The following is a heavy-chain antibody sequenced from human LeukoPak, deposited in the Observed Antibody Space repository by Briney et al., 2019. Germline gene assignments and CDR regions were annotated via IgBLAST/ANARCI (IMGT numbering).Heavy chain of an antibody. V-gene: IGHV3-30*04. CDR3: ARDRPYGMDV. J-gene: IGHJ6*02. Sequence: GGSLRLSCAASGFTFSSSAMSWVRQAPGKGLEWVAVISYDGSNKYYADSVKGRFTISRDNSKNTLYLQMNSLRAEETAAYYCARDRPYGMDVWGQGTTVTVSS. CDR2: ISYDGSNK. CDR1: GFTFSSSA.